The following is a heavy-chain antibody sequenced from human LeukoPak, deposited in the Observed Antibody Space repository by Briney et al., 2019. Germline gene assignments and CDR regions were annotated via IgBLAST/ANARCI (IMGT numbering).Heavy chain of an antibody. D-gene: IGHD3-22*01. CDR3: AKDQRPYYYDSSGYSYAFDI. J-gene: IGHJ3*02. CDR2: ISASGCST. CDR1: GFTFRSYA. Sequence: GGALTLSCAASGFTFRSYAMSWVRQAPGKGLEWVSAISASGCSTNYADSVKGRFTISRDNSNNTLYLQMKSLRAEDTAVYYWAKDQRPYYYDSSGYSYAFDIWGQGTMVTVSS. V-gene: IGHV3-23*01.